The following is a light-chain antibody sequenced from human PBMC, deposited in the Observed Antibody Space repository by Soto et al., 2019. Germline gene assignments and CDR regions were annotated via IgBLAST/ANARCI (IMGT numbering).Light chain of an antibody. Sequence: QSALTQPASVSGSPGQSITISCTGASNAVGSYNFVSWYQHHPGKAPKLIIFRGTVRPSGVSFRFSGSRSGSTASLTISGLQAEDEADYYCCSYARNSMLFGEGIKVTVL. V-gene: IGLV2-23*01. J-gene: IGLJ2*01. CDR3: CSYARNSML. CDR2: RGT. CDR1: SNAVGSYNF.